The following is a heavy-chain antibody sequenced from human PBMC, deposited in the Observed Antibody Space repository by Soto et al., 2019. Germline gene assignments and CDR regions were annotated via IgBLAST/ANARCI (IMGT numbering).Heavy chain of an antibody. J-gene: IGHJ4*02. CDR1: GFTFSRYW. V-gene: IGHV3-7*01. Sequence: EVQLVESGGGLVQPGGSLRLSCGASGFTFSRYWMSWVRQAPGKGLEWVANINENGGEKYYVDSVEGRFTISRDNARNSLYLQMNSLRAEDTAFYYCARVGRSVVPDAIMVGDYWGQGTLVTVSS. D-gene: IGHD2-2*01. CDR3: ARVGRSVVPDAIMVGDY. CDR2: INENGGEK.